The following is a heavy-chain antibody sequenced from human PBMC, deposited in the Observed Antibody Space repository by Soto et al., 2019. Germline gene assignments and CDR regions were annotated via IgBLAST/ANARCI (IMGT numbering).Heavy chain of an antibody. V-gene: IGHV1-69*13. Sequence: ASGKVSCKASGGTFSSYAISWVRQAPGQGLEWMGGIIPIFGTANYAQKFQGRVTITADESTSTAYMELSSLRSEDTAVYYCARGSYGSGSYYNWFDPWGQGTLVTVSS. CDR2: IIPIFGTA. CDR3: ARGSYGSGSYYNWFDP. CDR1: GGTFSSYA. J-gene: IGHJ5*02. D-gene: IGHD3-10*01.